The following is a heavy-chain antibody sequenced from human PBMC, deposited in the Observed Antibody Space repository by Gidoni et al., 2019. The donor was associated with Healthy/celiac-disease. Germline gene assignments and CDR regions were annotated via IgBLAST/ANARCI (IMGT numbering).Heavy chain of an antibody. Sequence: QVQLVESGGGLVKPGGYLRRSCAASGFTFSDSYMSWVRQAPGKGLGWVSYISSSSSYTNYAASVKGRFTISRANAKNSLYLQMNSLRAEDTAVYYCARGTVPYYFDYWGQGTLVTVSS. V-gene: IGHV3-11*06. CDR2: ISSSSSYT. J-gene: IGHJ4*02. D-gene: IGHD4-17*01. CDR3: ARGTVPYYFDY. CDR1: GFTFSDSY.